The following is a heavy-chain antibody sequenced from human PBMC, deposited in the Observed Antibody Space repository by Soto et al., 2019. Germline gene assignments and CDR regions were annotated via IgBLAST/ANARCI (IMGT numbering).Heavy chain of an antibody. CDR2: IYPGDSDT. J-gene: IGHJ4*02. CDR3: ARRLSPLDPYYFDY. CDR1: GYSFTTYW. Sequence: PVESLTISCKGSGYSFTTYWIAWVRQMPGKGLEWMGIIYPGDSDTRYSPSFQGQVTISADKSINTAYLQWSSLKASDTAMYYCARRLSPLDPYYFDYWGQGTLVTVS. V-gene: IGHV5-51*01.